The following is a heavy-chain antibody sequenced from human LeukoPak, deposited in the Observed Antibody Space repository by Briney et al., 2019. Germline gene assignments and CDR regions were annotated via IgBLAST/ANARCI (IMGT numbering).Heavy chain of an antibody. CDR2: IYYSGST. V-gene: IGHV4-39*02. CDR1: GGSISSSSYY. CDR3: AREGSLLWFGELLYPFDY. J-gene: IGHJ4*02. D-gene: IGHD3-10*01. Sequence: SETLSLTCTVSGGSISSSSYYWGWIRQPPGKGLEWIGSIYYSGSTYYNPSLKSRVTISVDTSKNQFSLKLSSVTAADTAVYYCAREGSLLWFGELLYPFDYWGQGTLVTVSS.